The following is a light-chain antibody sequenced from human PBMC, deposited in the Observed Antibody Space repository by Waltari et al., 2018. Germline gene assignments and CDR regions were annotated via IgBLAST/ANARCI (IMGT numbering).Light chain of an antibody. V-gene: IGKV3-20*01. CDR3: QKYGTLPAT. Sequence: EIVLTQSPGTLSLSPGERATLSCRASQSVSRWLAWYQQKPGQPPRLLIYGSSSRANGIPDRFSGSGSWTDFSLTISRLEPEDSAVYYCQKYGTLPATFGQGTKVEVK. J-gene: IGKJ1*01. CDR1: QSVSRW. CDR2: GSS.